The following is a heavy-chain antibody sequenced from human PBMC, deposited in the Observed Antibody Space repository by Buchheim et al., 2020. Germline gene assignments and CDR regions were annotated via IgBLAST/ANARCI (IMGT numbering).Heavy chain of an antibody. CDR3: ATWAFYHGVDV. D-gene: IGHD7-27*01. Sequence: EVQMVDSGGGLVQPGGSLRLSCAASGFNFGAYAMNWFRQAPGRGVEWLSHIRSGSAAIYYADSVRGRFTISRDDAKNSLYMQMNSLGDDDAAVYFCATWAFYHGVDVWGQGT. CDR1: GFNFGAYA. J-gene: IGHJ6*02. CDR2: IRSGSAAI. V-gene: IGHV3-48*02.